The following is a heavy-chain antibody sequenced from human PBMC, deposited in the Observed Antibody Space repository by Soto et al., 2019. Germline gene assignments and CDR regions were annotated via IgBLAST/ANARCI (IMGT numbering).Heavy chain of an antibody. CDR2: ISSSGYI. D-gene: IGHD2-15*01. J-gene: IGHJ6*02. CDR3: ARDCSGGSCYPGMDV. Sequence: PGVSLRLPLASSGFNFNSYTINWFRQSPGKRLEWLSSISSSGYIFSTDSVRGRFTISRDNAKNSVYLQINSLRAEDTAVYFCARDCSGGSCYPGMDVWGQGTTVTVSS. V-gene: IGHV3-21*01. CDR1: GFNFNSYT.